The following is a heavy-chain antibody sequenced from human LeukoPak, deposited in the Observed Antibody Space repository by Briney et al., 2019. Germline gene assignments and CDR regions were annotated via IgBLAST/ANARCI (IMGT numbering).Heavy chain of an antibody. CDR1: GYTFTGYG. CDR3: ARDLHPGLDYYDSSGYGGDY. V-gene: IGHV1-18*01. J-gene: IGHJ4*02. Sequence: VASVKVSCKTSGYTFTGYGINWVRQAPGQGLEWMGWISASNGNTNYEQKLQGRVTMTTDTSTSTAYMELRSLRSADTAVYFCARDLHPGLDYYDSSGYGGDYWGQGTLVTVSS. D-gene: IGHD3-22*01. CDR2: ISASNGNT.